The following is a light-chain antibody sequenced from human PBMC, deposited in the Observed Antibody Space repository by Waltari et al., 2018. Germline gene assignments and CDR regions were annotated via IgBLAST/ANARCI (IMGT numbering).Light chain of an antibody. Sequence: IVLTQSPGTLSLSPGERATLSCRASQSFSSSYLAWYQHKPGQAPRLLIYAASSRAAGIPDRFSGSGSGTDFTLTIGRLEPEDSAVYYCQQYNTRYTFGQGTKLEIK. CDR1: QSFSSSY. CDR3: QQYNTRYT. CDR2: AAS. V-gene: IGKV3-20*01. J-gene: IGKJ2*01.